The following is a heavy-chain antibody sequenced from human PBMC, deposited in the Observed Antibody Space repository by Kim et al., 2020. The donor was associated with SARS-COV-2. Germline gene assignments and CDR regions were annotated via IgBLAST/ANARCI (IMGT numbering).Heavy chain of an antibody. Sequence: SETLSLTCAVSGGSISSGNWWSWVRQPPGKGLEWIGEIYPSGSTNYNASLKYRVTMSVDKSKNQFSLKLTSVTAADTAVYYCARCPVETSSFWFDPCGKGALLTVSS. J-gene: IGHJ5*02. V-gene: IGHV4-4*02. CDR3: ARCPVETSSFWFDP. D-gene: IGHD2-2*01. CDR1: GGSISSGNW. CDR2: IYPSGST.